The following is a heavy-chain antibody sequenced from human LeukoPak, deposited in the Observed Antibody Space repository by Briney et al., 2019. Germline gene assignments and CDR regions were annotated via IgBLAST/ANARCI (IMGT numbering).Heavy chain of an antibody. Sequence: PSETLSLTCTVSGGSISSIGYYWGWIRQPPGKGLEWIGSIYHSGSSYYNPSLKSRVTISVDTSKNQFSLKLSSVTAADTAVYYCARQRGYSYGHFDYWGQGTLVTVSS. CDR2: IYHSGSS. CDR1: GGSISSIGYY. CDR3: ARQRGYSYGHFDY. J-gene: IGHJ4*02. V-gene: IGHV4-39*01. D-gene: IGHD5-18*01.